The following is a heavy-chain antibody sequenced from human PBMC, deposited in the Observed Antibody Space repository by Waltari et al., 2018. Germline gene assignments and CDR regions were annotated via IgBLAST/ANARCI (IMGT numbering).Heavy chain of an antibody. J-gene: IGHJ2*01. Sequence: QVQLQQWGAGLLKPSETLSLTCAVYGGSFSGYYWSWIRQPPGKGLEWIGEINHSGSTNYNPPLKSRVTISVDTSKNQFSLKLSSVTAADTAVYYCARNRRYCTNGVCYRNWYFDLWGRGTLVTVSS. CDR1: GGSFSGYY. CDR2: INHSGST. D-gene: IGHD2-8*01. V-gene: IGHV4-34*01. CDR3: ARNRRYCTNGVCYRNWYFDL.